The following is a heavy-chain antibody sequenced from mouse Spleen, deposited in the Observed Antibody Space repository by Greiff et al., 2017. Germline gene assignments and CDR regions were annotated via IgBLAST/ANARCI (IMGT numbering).Heavy chain of an antibody. Sequence: VQLKQSGGGLVKPGGSLKLSCAASGFTFSSYAMSWVRQTPEKRLEWVATISSGGSYTYYPDSVKGRFTISRDNAKNTLYLQMSSLRSEDTAMYYCAREGYGGWFAYWGQGTLVTVSA. CDR2: ISSGGSYT. CDR1: GFTFSSYA. CDR3: AREGYGGWFAY. J-gene: IGHJ3*01. D-gene: IGHD2-14*01. V-gene: IGHV5-9-3*01.